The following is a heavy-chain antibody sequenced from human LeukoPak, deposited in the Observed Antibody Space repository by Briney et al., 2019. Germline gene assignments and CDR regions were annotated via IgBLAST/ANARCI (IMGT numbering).Heavy chain of an antibody. V-gene: IGHV5-51*01. D-gene: IGHD3-22*01. CDR2: IYPGDSDT. Sequence: GASLKISCKGSGSRFTSYWIGWVRQMPGKGLEWMGIIYPGDSDTRYSPSFQGQVTISADKSISTAYLQWSSLKASDTAMYYCARYHYYDSSGYPDYWGQGTLVTVSS. CDR3: ARYHYYDSSGYPDY. CDR1: GSRFTSYW. J-gene: IGHJ4*02.